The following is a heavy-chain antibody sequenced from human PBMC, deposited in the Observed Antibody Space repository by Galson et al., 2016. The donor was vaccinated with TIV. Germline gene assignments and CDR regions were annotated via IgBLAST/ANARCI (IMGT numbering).Heavy chain of an antibody. CDR3: ARDPTYYDTNGWGH. D-gene: IGHD3-22*01. CDR2: ISTYNGYT. CDR1: GYSFTNYG. Sequence: SVKVSCKASGYSFTNYGIAWVRQAPGQGLEWMGWISTYNGYTDCAQKLPGRVTMTTDTSTSTAYMELRSLRSDDTAMYYCARDPTYYDTNGWGHWGQGTLVIVSS. J-gene: IGHJ4*02. V-gene: IGHV1-18*01.